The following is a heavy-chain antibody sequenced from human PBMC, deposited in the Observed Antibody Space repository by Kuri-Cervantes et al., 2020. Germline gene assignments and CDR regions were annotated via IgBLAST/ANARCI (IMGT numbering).Heavy chain of an antibody. Sequence: GGSLRLSCAASGFTFSSYGMHWVRQAPGKGLEWVAVISYDGSNKYYADSVKGRFTISRDNSKNTLYLQMNSLRAEDTAVYPRPPGAPPAPPHLAPWGPGTLVTVSS. CDR2: ISYDGSNK. J-gene: IGHJ5*02. D-gene: IGHD2-2*01. CDR3: PPGAPPAPPHLAP. V-gene: IGHV3-30*03. CDR1: GFTFSSYG.